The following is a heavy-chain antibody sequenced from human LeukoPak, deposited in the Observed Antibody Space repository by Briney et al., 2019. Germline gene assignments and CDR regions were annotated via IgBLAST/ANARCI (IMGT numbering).Heavy chain of an antibody. CDR3: ARGYDSSGYYHYYYYYYYMDV. Sequence: ASVKVSCKASGYTFTSYGINWVRQATGQGLEWMGWMNPNSGNTGYAQKFQGRVTMTRNTSISTAYMELSSLRSEDTAVYYCARGYDSSGYYHYYYYYYYMDVWGKGTTVTISS. CDR1: GYTFTSYG. CDR2: MNPNSGNT. V-gene: IGHV1-8*02. J-gene: IGHJ6*03. D-gene: IGHD3-22*01.